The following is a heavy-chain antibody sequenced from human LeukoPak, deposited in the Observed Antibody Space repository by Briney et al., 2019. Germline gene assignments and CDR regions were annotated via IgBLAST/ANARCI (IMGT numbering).Heavy chain of an antibody. CDR3: AKDIVRGYCSSTSCPRSGVAFDI. V-gene: IGHV3-9*01. CDR1: GFTFDDYA. J-gene: IGHJ3*02. Sequence: PGGSLRLSCAASGFTFDDYAMHWVRQAPGKGLEWVSGISWNSGSIGYADSVEGRFTISRDNAKNSLYLQMNSLRAEDTALYYCAKDIVRGYCSSTSCPRSGVAFDIWGQGTMVTVSS. CDR2: ISWNSGSI. D-gene: IGHD2-2*01.